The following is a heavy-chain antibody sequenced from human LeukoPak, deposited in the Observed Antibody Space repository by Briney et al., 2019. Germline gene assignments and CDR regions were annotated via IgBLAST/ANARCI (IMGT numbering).Heavy chain of an antibody. Sequence: PSETLSLTCAVYGGSFSGYYWSWIRQPPGKGLEWIGEINHSGSTNYNPSLKSRVTISVDTSKNQLSLKLSSVTAADTAVYYCARGPSRRSDYWGQGTLVTVSS. J-gene: IGHJ4*02. CDR1: GGSFSGYY. D-gene: IGHD2-2*01. V-gene: IGHV4-34*01. CDR2: INHSGST. CDR3: ARGPSRRSDY.